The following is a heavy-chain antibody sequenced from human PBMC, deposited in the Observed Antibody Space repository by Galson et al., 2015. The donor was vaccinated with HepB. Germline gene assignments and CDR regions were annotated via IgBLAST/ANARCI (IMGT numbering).Heavy chain of an antibody. D-gene: IGHD3-10*01. CDR2: IFWDDDK. V-gene: IGHV2-5*02. Sequence: PALVKPTQTLTLTCAFFGLSLSTSGAAVGWIRQPPGKALEWLALIFWDDDKRYSPSLKNRLTVTKDIDSNQVVLTLTNVDPADTATYYCAHRRAIRGENAFDFWGQGTLVTVSS. CDR1: GLSLSTSGAA. J-gene: IGHJ3*01. CDR3: AHRRAIRGENAFDF.